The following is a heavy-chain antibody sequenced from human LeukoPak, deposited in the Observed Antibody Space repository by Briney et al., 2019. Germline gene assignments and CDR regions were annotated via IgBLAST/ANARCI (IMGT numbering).Heavy chain of an antibody. D-gene: IGHD4-17*01. J-gene: IGHJ6*04. V-gene: IGHV4-38-2*01. CDR1: GYSISSGYY. Sequence: SETLSLTCVVSGYSISSGYYWGWIRQPPGKGLEWIGNIYHSGNTYYNPSLKSRVTISVDTSKNQFSLKLSFVTAADTAVYYCARHGDYYYYGMDVWGKGTTVTVSS. CDR3: ARHGDYYYYGMDV. CDR2: IYHSGNT.